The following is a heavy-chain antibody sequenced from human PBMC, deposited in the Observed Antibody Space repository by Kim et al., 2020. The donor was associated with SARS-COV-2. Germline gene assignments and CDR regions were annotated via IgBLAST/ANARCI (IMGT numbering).Heavy chain of an antibody. CDR2: ISSSSSTI. J-gene: IGHJ5*01. V-gene: IGHV3-48*01. CDR1: GFTFSSYS. CDR3: ACGVIPRVGATRGWFYS. D-gene: IGHD1-26*01. Sequence: GGSLRLSCAASGFTFSSYSMNWVRQAPGKGLEWVSYISSSSSTIYYADSAKGRFTISRDNATNSLYLQINTLRAEDTAVYYRACGVIPRVGATRGWFYS.